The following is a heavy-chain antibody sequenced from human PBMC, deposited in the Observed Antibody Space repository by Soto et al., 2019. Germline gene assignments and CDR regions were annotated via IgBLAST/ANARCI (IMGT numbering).Heavy chain of an antibody. CDR2: IYYSGSP. CDR3: ARVEGSYFYYYMDI. Sequence: SETLYLTCTVSGGSISTYFWTWIRQPPGKGLEWIGYIYYSGSPNFNPSLKSRVAISVDTSKNQFSLRLTSVTAADTAVYYCARVEGSYFYYYMDIWGKGTTVTLSS. CDR1: GGSISTYF. V-gene: IGHV4-59*01. J-gene: IGHJ6*03.